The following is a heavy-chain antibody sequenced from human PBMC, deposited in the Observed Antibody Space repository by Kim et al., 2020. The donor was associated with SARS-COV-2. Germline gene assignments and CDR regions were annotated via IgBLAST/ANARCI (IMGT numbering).Heavy chain of an antibody. CDR3: AKDLFPPAGPGIAAAGTDY. CDR2: ISGDGGST. CDR1: GFTFDDYA. D-gene: IGHD6-13*01. J-gene: IGHJ4*02. V-gene: IGHV3-43*02. Sequence: GGSLRLSCEVSGFTFDDYAMHWVRQAPGKGLEWVSLISGDGGSTYYADSVKGRFTISRDNSKNSLYLQMNSLRTEDTALYYCAKDLFPPAGPGIAAAGTDYWGQGTLVTVSS.